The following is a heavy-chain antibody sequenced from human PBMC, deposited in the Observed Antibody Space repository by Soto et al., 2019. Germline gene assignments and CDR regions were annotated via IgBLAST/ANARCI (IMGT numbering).Heavy chain of an antibody. J-gene: IGHJ4*02. Sequence: SETLSLTCTVSGGSVSSGNFYWSWVRQPPGKGLEWIGYFYYTGSTNYNPSLKSRVTISSDTSKNHFSVKIKSVTAADTAVYFCARAGAVVGDYFASGGQGALVTVSS. CDR2: FYYTGST. V-gene: IGHV4-61*03. D-gene: IGHD2-21*01. CDR3: ARAGAVVGDYFAS. CDR1: GGSVSSGNFY.